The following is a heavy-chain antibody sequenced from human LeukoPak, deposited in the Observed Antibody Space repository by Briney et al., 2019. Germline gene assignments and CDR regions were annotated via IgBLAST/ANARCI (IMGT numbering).Heavy chain of an antibody. CDR1: GFNFSSYG. D-gene: IGHD6-19*01. CDR3: AGSIAVAGTIDY. Sequence: GGSLRLSCAASGFNFSSYGMYWVRQAPGKGLEWVAVIWYDGSNKYYADSVKGRFTISRDNSKNTLYLQMNSLRAEDTAVYYCAGSIAVAGTIDYWGQGTLVTVSS. CDR2: IWYDGSNK. V-gene: IGHV3-33*01. J-gene: IGHJ4*02.